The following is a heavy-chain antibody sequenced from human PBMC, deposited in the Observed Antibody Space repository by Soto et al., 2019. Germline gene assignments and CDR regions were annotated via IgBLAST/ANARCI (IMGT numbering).Heavy chain of an antibody. CDR1: GDSVSNHF. D-gene: IGHD2-21*01. Sequence: SVTLSLTCTVSGDSVSNHFWSWLRQPPGKGLEWIAFIHYSGTANYNPSLRSRVTISVDTPKNQFSLRLTSVTAADTAVYYCARHPRTSGGERTFDYWGQGTMVTVSS. CDR2: IHYSGTA. J-gene: IGHJ4*02. CDR3: ARHPRTSGGERTFDY. V-gene: IGHV4-59*08.